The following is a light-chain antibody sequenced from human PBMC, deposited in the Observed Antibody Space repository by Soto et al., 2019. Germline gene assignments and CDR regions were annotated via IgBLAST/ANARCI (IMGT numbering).Light chain of an antibody. Sequence: EIVLTQSPASLSLSPGERATLSCRASQSVSSHLAWFQQRPGQAPRLLIYGASNRPTGIPARFGGSGSGTNFPLTISSLEPEDFAVYYCQQRSNWPPVLTFGGGTKVEIK. V-gene: IGKV3-11*01. J-gene: IGKJ4*01. CDR1: QSVSSH. CDR3: QQRSNWPPVLT. CDR2: GAS.